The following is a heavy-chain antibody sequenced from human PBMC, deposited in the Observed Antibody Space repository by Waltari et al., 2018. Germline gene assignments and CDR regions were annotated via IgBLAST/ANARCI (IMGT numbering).Heavy chain of an antibody. J-gene: IGHJ3*01. CDR1: GGSITSNRNY. CDR2: ISYTGAT. Sequence: QLQLQESGPGLVKPSETLSLTCAVSGGSITSNRNYWGWIRQPPGQGLEWIGTISYTGATDSSPTLKGRVTISRDTSKNQLSLTLGSVTAADTALYYCATYIGASVGTAAFDVWGLGTMVTVSS. CDR3: ATYIGASVGTAAFDV. V-gene: IGHV4-39*01. D-gene: IGHD5-12*01.